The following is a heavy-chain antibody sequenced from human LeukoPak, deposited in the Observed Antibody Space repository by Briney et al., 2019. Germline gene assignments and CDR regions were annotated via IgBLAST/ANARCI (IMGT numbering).Heavy chain of an antibody. CDR3: ARFQKQWLVDAFDI. Sequence: SENLSLNRAVYGGGFRGYYWSWIRQPPGEGLEWIGYIYYSGSTYYNPSLKSRVTISVDTSKNQFSLKLSSVTAADTAVYYCARFQKQWLVDAFDIWGQGTMVTVSS. CDR1: GGGFRGYY. CDR2: IYYSGST. D-gene: IGHD6-19*01. V-gene: IGHV4-30-4*08. J-gene: IGHJ3*02.